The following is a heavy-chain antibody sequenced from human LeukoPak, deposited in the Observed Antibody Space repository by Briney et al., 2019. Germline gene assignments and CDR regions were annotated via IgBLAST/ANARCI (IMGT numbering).Heavy chain of an antibody. Sequence: GAAVKVSCKASGCTFSSYAISWVRQAPGQGLEWMGGIIPIFGTANYAQKFQGRVTITADESTSTAYMELSSLRSEDTAVYYCARTNYYDSSGYYFDYWGQGTLVTGSS. CDR1: GCTFSSYA. V-gene: IGHV1-69*13. CDR3: ARTNYYDSSGYYFDY. CDR2: IIPIFGTA. D-gene: IGHD3-22*01. J-gene: IGHJ4*02.